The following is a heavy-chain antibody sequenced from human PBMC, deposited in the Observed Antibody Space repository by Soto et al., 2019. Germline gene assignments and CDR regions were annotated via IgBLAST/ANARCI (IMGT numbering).Heavy chain of an antibody. CDR3: ARVNGRWKWELLDAFDI. V-gene: IGHV4-59*01. D-gene: IGHD1-26*01. Sequence: SATRSRTCTGCGGSIRSGGWGGSRQPRGKGLEWIGYIYYSGSTNYNPSLKSRVTISVDTSKNQFSLKLSSVTAADTAVYYCARVNGRWKWELLDAFDIWGQGTMVT. J-gene: IGHJ3*02. CDR2: IYYSGST. CDR1: GGSIRSGG.